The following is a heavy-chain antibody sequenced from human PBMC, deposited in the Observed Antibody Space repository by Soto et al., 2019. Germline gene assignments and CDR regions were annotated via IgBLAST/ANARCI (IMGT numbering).Heavy chain of an antibody. V-gene: IGHV1-2*04. CDR3: ARVPNTDLIHFDY. D-gene: IGHD5-18*01. CDR1: GYTFTGYY. J-gene: IGHJ4*02. CDR2: INPNSGDT. Sequence: QVQLVQSGAEVKKPGASVKVSCKASGYTFTGYYMHWVRQAPGQGLEWMGWINPNSGDTNYAQKFQGWVTMTRDTSISTAYMELSRLKSDDTAVYYCARVPNTDLIHFDYWGQGTLVTVSS.